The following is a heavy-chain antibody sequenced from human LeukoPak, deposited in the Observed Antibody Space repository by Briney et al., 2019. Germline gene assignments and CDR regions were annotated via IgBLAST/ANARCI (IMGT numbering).Heavy chain of an antibody. CDR3: AKDRRIQLWLGFDY. Sequence: GGSLRLSCAASGFTFSSSGMEWVRQAPGKGLEWVSAISGSGGSTYYADSVKGRFTISRDNSKNTLYLQMNSLRAEDTAVYYCAKDRRIQLWLGFDYWGQGTLVTVSS. J-gene: IGHJ4*02. V-gene: IGHV3-23*01. CDR1: GFTFSSSG. CDR2: ISGSGGST. D-gene: IGHD5-18*01.